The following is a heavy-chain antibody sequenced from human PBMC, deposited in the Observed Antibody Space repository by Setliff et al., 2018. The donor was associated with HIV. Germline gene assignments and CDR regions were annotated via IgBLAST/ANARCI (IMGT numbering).Heavy chain of an antibody. CDR3: ARVETQLWLNYHYYMDV. Sequence: SETLSLTCAVYGGSFSGYYWSWIRQPPGKGLEWLGEIDHTGSTNYDLSLKSRITMSADPSKNQFSLKVRSVIAADTALYYCARVETQLWLNYHYYMDVWGKGTTVTVSS. CDR1: GGSFSGYY. J-gene: IGHJ6*03. CDR2: IDHTGST. D-gene: IGHD5-18*01. V-gene: IGHV4-34*01.